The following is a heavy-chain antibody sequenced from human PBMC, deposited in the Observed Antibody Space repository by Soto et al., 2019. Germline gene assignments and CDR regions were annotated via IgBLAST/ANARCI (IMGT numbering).Heavy chain of an antibody. CDR1: GGSISSYY. V-gene: IGHV4-59*01. CDR3: ARGDSSSWPPGDCYYYYMDV. J-gene: IGHJ6*03. D-gene: IGHD6-13*01. CDR2: IYYSGST. Sequence: SETLSLTCTVPGGSISSYYWSWIRQPPGKGLEWIGYIYYSGSTNYNPSLKSRVTISVDTSKNQFSLKLSSVTAADTAVYYCARGDSSSWPPGDCYYYYMDVWGKGTTVTVSS.